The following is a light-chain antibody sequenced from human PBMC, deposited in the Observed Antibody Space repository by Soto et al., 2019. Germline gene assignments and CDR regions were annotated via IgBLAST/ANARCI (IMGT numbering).Light chain of an antibody. CDR2: WAS. Sequence: DIVMTQSPDSLAVSLGERATINCKSSQSVLYSSNNKNYLAWYQQKPGQPPKLLIYWASTRESGVPDRFGGSESGTDFTLTISSLQAEDVAVYYCQQYYSTPPWTFGQGTKVEIK. J-gene: IGKJ1*01. CDR1: QSVLYSSNNKNY. V-gene: IGKV4-1*01. CDR3: QQYYSTPPWT.